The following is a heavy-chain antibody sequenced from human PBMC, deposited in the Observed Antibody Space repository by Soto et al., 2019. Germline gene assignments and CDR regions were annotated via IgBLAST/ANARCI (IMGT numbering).Heavy chain of an antibody. CDR3: ARGLPAAGTSYYFDY. Sequence: QVQLQESGPGLVKPSGTLSLTCAVSGGSISSSNWWSWVRQPPGKGLEWIGEIYHSGSTNYNPSLKSRVTTSVDKSKNQGSLKLSSVTAADTAVYYCARGLPAAGTSYYFDYWGQGTLVTVSS. CDR1: GGSISSSNW. J-gene: IGHJ4*02. D-gene: IGHD6-13*01. V-gene: IGHV4-4*02. CDR2: IYHSGST.